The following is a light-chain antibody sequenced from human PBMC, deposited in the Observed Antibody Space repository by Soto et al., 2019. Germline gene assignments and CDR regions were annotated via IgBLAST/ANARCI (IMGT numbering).Light chain of an antibody. CDR1: QSVSSSY. CDR3: QQYDSSPRT. V-gene: IGKV3-20*01. CDR2: RTS. Sequence: EIVLTQSAGTLSLSPGERATLSYRASQSVSSSYLAWYQQKPGQAPRLLIYRTSNRATGIPDRFSGSGSGTDFTLTISRLEPEDFAVYWCQQYDSSPRTFGQGTKVDI. J-gene: IGKJ1*01.